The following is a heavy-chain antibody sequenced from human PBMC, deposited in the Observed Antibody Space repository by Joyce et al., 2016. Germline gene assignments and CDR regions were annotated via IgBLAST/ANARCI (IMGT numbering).Heavy chain of an antibody. V-gene: IGHV1-69*01. CDR3: AREDDVAEAGSNWFDP. J-gene: IGHJ5*02. Sequence: QVQLVQSGAEVKKPGSSVKVSCKTSGGTFSSYGINWVRQAPGQGPEWMGGIIPIFGTTNYAQKFQGRVTITADESTYTVYMELSSLTSEDTGVYFCAREDDVAEAGSNWFDPWGQGILVTVSS. D-gene: IGHD6-19*01. CDR2: IIPIFGTT. CDR1: GGTFSSYG.